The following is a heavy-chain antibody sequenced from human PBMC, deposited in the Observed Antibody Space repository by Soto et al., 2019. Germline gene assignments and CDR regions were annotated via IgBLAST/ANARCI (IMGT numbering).Heavy chain of an antibody. CDR1: GFPFSHYW. Sequence: GSLRLSCAASGFPFSHYWMHWVRQTPWKGLVWVSRINPAGTITNYADSVEGRFTISRDNADSALFLQMNSLSAEDTAIYYCTSDTFGLRDTWGQGTMVTVSS. CDR3: TSDTFGLRDT. D-gene: IGHD3-16*01. CDR2: INPAGTIT. J-gene: IGHJ5*02. V-gene: IGHV3-74*01.